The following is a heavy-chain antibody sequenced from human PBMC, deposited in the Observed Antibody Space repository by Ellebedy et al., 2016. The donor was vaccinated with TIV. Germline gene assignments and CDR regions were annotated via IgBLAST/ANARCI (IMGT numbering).Heavy chain of an antibody. CDR2: IKQDGSGK. V-gene: IGHV3-7*01. CDR1: GFTFSSYS. D-gene: IGHD6-19*01. J-gene: IGHJ4*02. CDR3: ARDKWNSGWYVKDY. Sequence: GESLKISCAASGFTFSSYSMNWVRQAPGKGLEWVANIKQDGSGKYYVDSVMGRFTISRDNAKNSLYLQMNSLRDEDTAVYYCARDKWNSGWYVKDYWGQGTLVTVSS.